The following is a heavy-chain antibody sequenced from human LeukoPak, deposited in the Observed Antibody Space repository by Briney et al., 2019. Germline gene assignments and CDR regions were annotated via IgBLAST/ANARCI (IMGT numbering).Heavy chain of an antibody. V-gene: IGHV1-18*01. J-gene: IGHJ5*02. CDR2: FSADNGNT. CDR1: GYTFTSYS. D-gene: IGHD2-21*01. Sequence: GSSVKVTCKASGYTFTSYSISGVRPAPGQGLEWMGWFSADNGNTDYAQRFQGRVTMTTDTSTSTAYMELRSLRSDDTAVYYCARLCSIRWCLHDWFDPWGQGTLVTVSS. CDR3: ARLCSIRWCLHDWFDP.